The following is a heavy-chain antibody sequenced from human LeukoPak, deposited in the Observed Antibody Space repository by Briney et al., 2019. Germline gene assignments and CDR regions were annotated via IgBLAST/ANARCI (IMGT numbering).Heavy chain of an antibody. CDR3: ARGKPGYSGYYYGMDV. CDR1: GDSVTSNSFY. CDR2: ISYSGST. Sequence: PSETLSFTCTVSGDSVTSNSFYWGWIRQPPGKGLEWIGSISYSGSTYYNPSLKSRVTISVDRSKNQFSLKLSSVTAADTAVYYCARGKPGYSGYYYGMDVWGQGTTVTVSS. V-gene: IGHV4-39*07. J-gene: IGHJ6*02. D-gene: IGHD5-12*01.